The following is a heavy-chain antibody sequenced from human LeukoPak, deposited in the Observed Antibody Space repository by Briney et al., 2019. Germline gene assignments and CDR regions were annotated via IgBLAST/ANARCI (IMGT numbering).Heavy chain of an antibody. Sequence: GGSLRLSCAASGFTFSSYAMHWVRQAPGKGLEWVAVISYDGSNKYYADSVKGRFTISRDNSKNTLYLQMNSLRAEGTAVYYCARRALADFDYWGQGTLVTVSS. CDR2: ISYDGSNK. V-gene: IGHV3-30-3*01. D-gene: IGHD6-19*01. CDR1: GFTFSSYA. J-gene: IGHJ4*02. CDR3: ARRALADFDY.